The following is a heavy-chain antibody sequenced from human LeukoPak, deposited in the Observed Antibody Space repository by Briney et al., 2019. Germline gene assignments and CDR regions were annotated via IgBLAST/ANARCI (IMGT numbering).Heavy chain of an antibody. V-gene: IGHV3-73*01. J-gene: IGHJ5*02. CDR2: ICGKGFGDLP. Sequence: GWSLTLYSADPGFNFSDSTIHRVHLDSRYRIERAGRICGKGFGDLPAYAASVKDRFTISRDDSESTAYLQMNSLKAEDTAVYYCTVPQSGGNWFAPWGLGTQVTVSS. CDR1: GFNFSDST. CDR3: TVPQSGGNWFAP. D-gene: IGHD3-16*01.